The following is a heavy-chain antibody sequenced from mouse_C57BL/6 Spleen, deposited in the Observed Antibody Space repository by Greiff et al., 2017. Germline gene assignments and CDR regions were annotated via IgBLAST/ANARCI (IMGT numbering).Heavy chain of an antibody. J-gene: IGHJ3*01. CDR3: ARGGTEGYTGFAY. CDR2: IDPNSGGT. CDR1: GYTFTSYW. V-gene: IGHV1-72*01. Sequence: QVQLQQPGAELVKPGASVKLSCKASGYTFTSYWMHWVKQRPGRGLEWIGRIDPNSGGTKYNETFKSTATLTVDNTSSTAYMQLSSLTSADSAVYDCARGGTEGYTGFAYWGQGTLVTGAA. D-gene: IGHD2-2*01.